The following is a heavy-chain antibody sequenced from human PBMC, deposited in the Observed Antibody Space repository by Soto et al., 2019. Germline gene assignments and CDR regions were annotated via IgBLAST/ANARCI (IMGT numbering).Heavy chain of an antibody. V-gene: IGHV1-69*06. D-gene: IGHD2-15*01. Sequence: SVKVSCKASGGTFSSYAISWVRQAPGQGLEWMGGIIPIFGTANYAQKFQGRVTITADKSTSTAYMELSSLRSEDTAVYYCASSRGSGPPSPYYYYGMDVWGQGTTVTVSS. CDR2: IIPIFGTA. J-gene: IGHJ6*02. CDR1: GGTFSSYA. CDR3: ASSRGSGPPSPYYYYGMDV.